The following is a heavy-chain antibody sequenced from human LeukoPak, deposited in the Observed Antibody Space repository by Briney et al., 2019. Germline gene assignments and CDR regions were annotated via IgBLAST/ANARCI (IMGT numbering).Heavy chain of an antibody. Sequence: SETLSLTCTVSGGSINSGSYYWSWIRQPAGKGPEWIGRIDTSRTTSYNPSLKSRVTISVDTSKNQFSLKLRSVTAADTAVYYCARDGSGLWFDPWGQGTLVTVSS. CDR2: IDTSRTT. J-gene: IGHJ5*02. CDR1: GGSINSGSYY. V-gene: IGHV4-61*02. CDR3: ARDGSGLWFDP.